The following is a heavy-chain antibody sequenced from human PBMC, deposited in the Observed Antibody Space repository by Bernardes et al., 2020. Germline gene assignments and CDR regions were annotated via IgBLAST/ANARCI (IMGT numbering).Heavy chain of an antibody. CDR1: GGSFSGYY. V-gene: IGHV4-34*01. J-gene: IGHJ4*02. D-gene: IGHD2-2*02. CDR3: ARGGSADCSSTSCHTKKFDY. CDR2: INHSGST. Sequence: SETLSLTCAVYGGSFSGYYWSWIRQPPGKGLEWIGEINHSGSTNYNPSLKSRVTISVDTSKNQFSLKLSSVTAADTAVYYCARGGSADCSSTSCHTKKFDYCGQGTLVTVSS.